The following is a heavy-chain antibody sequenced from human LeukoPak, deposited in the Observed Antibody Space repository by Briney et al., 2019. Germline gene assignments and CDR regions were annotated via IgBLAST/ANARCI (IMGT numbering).Heavy chain of an antibody. CDR2: IYYSGTT. Sequence: PSEALSLTCTVSGGSISSSSYSWGWIRQPPGTGLEWIGYIYYSGTTYYNPSLKSRVTISVDTSKNQFSLKLSSVTAADTAVYYCARVWQQLVLPHYFYYYMDVWGKGTTVTVSS. CDR3: ARVWQQLVLPHYFYYYMDV. V-gene: IGHV4-39*07. CDR1: GGSISSSSYS. D-gene: IGHD6-13*01. J-gene: IGHJ6*03.